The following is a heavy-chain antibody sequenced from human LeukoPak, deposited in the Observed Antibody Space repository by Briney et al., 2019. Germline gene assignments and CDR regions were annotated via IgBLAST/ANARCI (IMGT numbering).Heavy chain of an antibody. CDR2: IFYSGSS. CDR1: GDSLNSYD. V-gene: IGHV4-59*01. J-gene: IGHJ4*02. D-gene: IGHD6-25*01. Sequence: PSETLSLTCTVSGDSLNSYDWSWIRQPPGEGLQWIGYIFYSGSSNYNVSLRSRVAISVDTSKNQFSLKLTSVTAADTAVYYSAGRAARFFDYWGQGILVTVSS. CDR3: AGRAARFFDY.